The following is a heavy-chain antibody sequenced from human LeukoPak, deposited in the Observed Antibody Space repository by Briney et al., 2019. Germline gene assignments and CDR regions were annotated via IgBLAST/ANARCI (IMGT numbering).Heavy chain of an antibody. V-gene: IGHV3-9*01. CDR1: GSTFDDYA. CDR2: ISWNSGSI. CDR3: AKAGIAVAGTDVYFDY. J-gene: IGHJ4*02. Sequence: GRSLRLSCAASGSTFDDYAMHWVRQAPGKGLEWVSGISWNSGSIGYADSVKGRFTISRDNAKNSLYLQMNSLRAEDTALYYCAKAGIAVAGTDVYFDYWGQGTLVTVSS. D-gene: IGHD6-19*01.